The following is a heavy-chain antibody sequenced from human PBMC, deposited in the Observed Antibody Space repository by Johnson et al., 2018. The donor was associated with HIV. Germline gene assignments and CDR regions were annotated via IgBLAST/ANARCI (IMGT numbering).Heavy chain of an antibody. D-gene: IGHD1-26*01. CDR2: IRYDGSNK. CDR3: ARVRAGRENAFDI. J-gene: IGHJ3*02. V-gene: IGHV3-30*02. Sequence: QVQLVESGGGLVKPGGSLRLSCAASGFTFSSYGMHWVRQAPGKGLEWVAFIRYDGSNKYYADSVKGRFTISRDNSKNTLSLQMNSPRVDDTAIYYCARVRAGRENAFDIWGQGTMVTVSS. CDR1: GFTFSSYG.